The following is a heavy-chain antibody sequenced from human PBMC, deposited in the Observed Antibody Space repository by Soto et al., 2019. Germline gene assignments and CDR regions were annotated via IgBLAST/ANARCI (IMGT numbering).Heavy chain of an antibody. J-gene: IGHJ1*01. CDR1: GYLFTAYS. V-gene: IGHV1-46*01. CDR2: VNPSGGST. Sequence: ASVKVSCKASGYLFTAYSMHWVRLAPGQGLEWMGVVNPSGGSTKYAQNFQGRVTMTRDTSTTTIYMELSSLRSDDTAIYYCAREENCSGGTCYSEYFHRWGEGTLVTV. CDR3: AREENCSGGTCYSEYFHR. D-gene: IGHD2-15*01.